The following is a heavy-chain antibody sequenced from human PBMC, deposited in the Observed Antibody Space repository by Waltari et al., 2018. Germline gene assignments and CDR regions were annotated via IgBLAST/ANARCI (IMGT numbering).Heavy chain of an antibody. Sequence: QVQLQESGPGLVKPSETLSLTCPVSGGPISSYYWSWIRQPPGKGLEWIGYIYYSGSTNYNPSLKSRVTISVDTSKNQFSLKLSSVTAADTAVYYCARATRPDDAFDIWGQGTMVTVSS. CDR2: IYYSGST. V-gene: IGHV4-59*01. CDR1: GGPISSYY. J-gene: IGHJ3*02. CDR3: ARATRPDDAFDI.